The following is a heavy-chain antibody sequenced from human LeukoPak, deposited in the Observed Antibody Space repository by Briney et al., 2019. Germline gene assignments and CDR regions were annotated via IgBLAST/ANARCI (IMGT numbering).Heavy chain of an antibody. CDR2: IYPGDSDT. V-gene: IGHV5-51*01. J-gene: IGHJ6*02. CDR1: GSSFASSW. CDR3: ARRCSGGSCFNCYGMDV. D-gene: IGHD2-15*01. Sequence: GESLKISCQGSGSSFASSWIGWVRQMPGKGLEWMGIIYPGDSDTRYSPSFQGQVAISADKSISTAYLHWSSLKASDTAMYYCARRCSGGSCFNCYGMDVWGQGTTVTVSS.